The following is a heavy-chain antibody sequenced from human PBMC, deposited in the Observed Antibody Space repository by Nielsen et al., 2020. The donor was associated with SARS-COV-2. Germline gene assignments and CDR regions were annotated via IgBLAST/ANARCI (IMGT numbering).Heavy chain of an antibody. V-gene: IGHV1-24*01. D-gene: IGHD2-2*01. CDR2: FDPEDGET. Sequence: ASVKVSCKVSGYTLTELSMHWVRQAPGKGLEWMGGFDPEDGETIYAQKFQGRVTMTEDTSTDTAYMELSSLRSEDTAVYYCATAPAAIRSNRFDPWGQGTLVTVSS. J-gene: IGHJ5*02. CDR1: GYTLTELS. CDR3: ATAPAAIRSNRFDP.